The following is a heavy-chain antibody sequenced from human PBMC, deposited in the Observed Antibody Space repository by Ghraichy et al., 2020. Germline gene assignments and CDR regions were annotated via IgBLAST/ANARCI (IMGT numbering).Heavy chain of an antibody. J-gene: IGHJ5*02. V-gene: IGHV4-4*07. CDR2: VHTGGIT. CDR1: GGSIDNYC. CDR3: ARGLDSRVDWNFFDH. D-gene: IGHD1-7*01. Sequence: SETLSLTCTVSGGSIDNYCWTWIRQSAGKGLEYIGRVHTGGITRYNPSLESRVTMSLDTSKNQFSLRLTSLTAADTAIYYCARGLDSRVDWNFFDHWGQGTLVTVSS.